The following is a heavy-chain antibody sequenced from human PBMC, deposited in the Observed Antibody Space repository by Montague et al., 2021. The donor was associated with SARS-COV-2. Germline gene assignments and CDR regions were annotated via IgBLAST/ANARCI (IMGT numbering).Heavy chain of an antibody. CDR1: GGSFSGYS. CDR3: ARFYHVGMVRGVRGAYYYGMDV. Sequence: SETLSLTCAVHGGSFSGYSWSWIRQPPGKGLEWIGEIIHSGSTNYNPSLKSRVTISGDTSKNQFSLKLSSVTAADTAVYYCARFYHVGMVRGVRGAYYYGMDVWGQGTTVTVSS. D-gene: IGHD3-10*01. CDR2: IIHSGST. V-gene: IGHV4-34*12. J-gene: IGHJ6*01.